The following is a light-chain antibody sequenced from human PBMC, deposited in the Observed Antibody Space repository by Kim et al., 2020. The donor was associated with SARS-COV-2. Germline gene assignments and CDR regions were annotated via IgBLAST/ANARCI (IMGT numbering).Light chain of an antibody. J-gene: IGLJ3*02. CDR2: DVS. CDR1: SSDVGGYNY. CDR3: CSYAHKDLWV. V-gene: IGLV2-11*01. Sequence: LTQPRSVSGSPGQAVTISCTGTSSDVGGYNYVSWYQQLPGKAPKLMIYDVSERPSGVPDRFSVSKSGNTASLTVSGLQAEDEADYYCCSYAHKDLWV.